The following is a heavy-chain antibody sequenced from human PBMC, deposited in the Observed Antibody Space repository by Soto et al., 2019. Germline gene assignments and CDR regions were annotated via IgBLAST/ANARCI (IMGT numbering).Heavy chain of an antibody. Sequence: QVQLVQSGDEVKKPGASVKDSCKASDYTFTSYGISWMRQAPGQGLEWMGWISTSIGNTNYAQKFQGRVTMTTDTSTNTAYMELRRLTSDDTGVYYCARPSTVFGDVTGWFDPWGQGTLVTVSS. CDR2: ISTSIGNT. V-gene: IGHV1-18*01. CDR3: ARPSTVFGDVTGWFDP. J-gene: IGHJ5*02. CDR1: DYTFTSYG. D-gene: IGHD3-3*01.